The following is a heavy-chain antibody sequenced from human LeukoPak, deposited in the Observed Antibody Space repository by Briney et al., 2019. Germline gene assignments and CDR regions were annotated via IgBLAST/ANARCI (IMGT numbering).Heavy chain of an antibody. CDR3: ARVLTTTAVDY. J-gene: IGHJ4*02. D-gene: IGHD4-17*01. CDR1: GGSLSSYY. CDR2: IYSSGST. Sequence: SETLPLTCSVSGGSLSSYYWSWIRQPAGKRLEWIGRIYSSGSTNYNPSLKSRVTMSVDTSNNQFSLILRSVTAADTAVYYCARVLTTTAVDYWGQGILVTASS. V-gene: IGHV4-4*07.